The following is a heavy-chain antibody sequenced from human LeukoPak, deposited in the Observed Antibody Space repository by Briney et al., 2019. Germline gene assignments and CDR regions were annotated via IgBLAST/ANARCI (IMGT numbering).Heavy chain of an antibody. V-gene: IGHV4-39*07. CDR1: GGSISSSSYY. CDR3: ARYDSSGYYYAFDY. D-gene: IGHD3-22*01. CDR2: IYYSGST. Sequence: SETLSLTCTVSGGSISSSSYYWGWIRQPPGKGLEWIGSIYYSGSTNYNPSLKSRVTISVDTSKNQFSLKLSSVTAADTAVYYCARYDSSGYYYAFDYWGQGTLVTVSS. J-gene: IGHJ4*02.